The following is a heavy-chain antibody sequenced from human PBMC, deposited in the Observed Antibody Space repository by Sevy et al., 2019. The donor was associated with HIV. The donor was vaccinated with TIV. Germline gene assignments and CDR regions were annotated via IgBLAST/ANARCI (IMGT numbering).Heavy chain of an antibody. J-gene: IGHJ6*02. V-gene: IGHV3-30*18. CDR1: GFTFSTYG. CDR2: ISYHGRNK. CDR3: AKDFTGYNGMDV. Sequence: GGSLRLSCAASGFTFSTYGMHWVRQAPGKGLEWVAVISYHGRNKFYGDSVEGRFTISRDNSKKTLYLQMNSLRAEDTAVYYCAKDFTGYNGMDVWGQGSMVTVSS. D-gene: IGHD3-9*01.